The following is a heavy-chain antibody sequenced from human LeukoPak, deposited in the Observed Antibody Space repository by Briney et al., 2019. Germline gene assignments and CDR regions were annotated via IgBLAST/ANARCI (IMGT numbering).Heavy chain of an antibody. CDR2: ISYDGSTK. CDR1: GFTFSHYA. Sequence: GGSLRLSCAASGFTFSHYAIHWVRQAPGKGLEWVAVISYDGSTKYYADSVKARFTISRDNSKNTLYLQMNSLRSEDTALYYCARDATGDGDLESWGQGTLVTVSP. V-gene: IGHV3-30-3*01. J-gene: IGHJ5*02. CDR3: ARDATGDGDLES. D-gene: IGHD4-17*01.